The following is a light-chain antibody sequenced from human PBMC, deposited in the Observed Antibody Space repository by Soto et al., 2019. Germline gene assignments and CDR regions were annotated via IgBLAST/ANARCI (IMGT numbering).Light chain of an antibody. CDR3: TSYTSSNTYV. CDR2: DIT. J-gene: IGLJ1*01. CDR1: SSDVGYYNY. Sequence: QSVLTQPASVSGSPGQSITISCTGTSSDVGYYNYVSWYQQRPGKAPKLMIYDITTRPSGVSYRFSGSKSGNTASLTISGLQAEDEADYYCTSYTSSNTYVFGTGTKFTVL. V-gene: IGLV2-14*01.